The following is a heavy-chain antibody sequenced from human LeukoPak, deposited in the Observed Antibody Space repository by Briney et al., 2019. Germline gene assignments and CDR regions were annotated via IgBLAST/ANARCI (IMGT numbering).Heavy chain of an antibody. V-gene: IGHV3-21*04. J-gene: IGHJ4*02. D-gene: IGHD2-15*01. CDR2: ISRSSTYT. CDR3: ARDTNSHCSGGSCYSGPDY. CDR1: GFTFSSYS. Sequence: TPGGSLRLSCAASGFTFSSYSMNWVRQAPGKGLEWVSSISRSSTYTNYADSVKGRFTISRDNAKNSLYLQMNSLRAEDTALYYCARDTNSHCSGGSCYSGPDYWGQGTLVTVSS.